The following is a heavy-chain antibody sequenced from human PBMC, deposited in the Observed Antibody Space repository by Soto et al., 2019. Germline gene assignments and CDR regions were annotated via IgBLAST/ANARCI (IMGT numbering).Heavy chain of an antibody. CDR3: AREFISGEPAAIAYYYYGMDV. CDR1: GGSFSGYY. D-gene: IGHD2-2*02. J-gene: IGHJ6*02. Sequence: PSETLSLTCAVYGGSFSGYYWSWIRQPPGKGLEWIGEINHSGSTNYNPSLKSRVTISVDTSKNQFSLKLSSVTAADTAVYFCAREFISGEPAAIAYYYYGMDVWGQGTTVTVSS. CDR2: INHSGST. V-gene: IGHV4-34*01.